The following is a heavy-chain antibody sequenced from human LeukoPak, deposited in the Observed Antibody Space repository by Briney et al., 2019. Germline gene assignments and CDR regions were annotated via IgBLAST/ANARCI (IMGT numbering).Heavy chain of an antibody. V-gene: IGHV3-23*01. CDR1: GFTFSNYA. Sequence: GGSLRLSCAASGFTFSNYAMSWVRQAPGKGLEWVSAISGSGGSTYYADSVKGRFTISRDNSKNTLYLQMNSLRAEDTAVYYCAKANPYCSGGSCYQNAYFDYWGQGTLVTVSS. CDR3: AKANPYCSGGSCYQNAYFDY. J-gene: IGHJ4*02. CDR2: ISGSGGST. D-gene: IGHD2-15*01.